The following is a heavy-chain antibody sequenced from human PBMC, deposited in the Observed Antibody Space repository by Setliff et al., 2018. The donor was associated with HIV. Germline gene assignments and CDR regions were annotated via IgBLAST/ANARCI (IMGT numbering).Heavy chain of an antibody. D-gene: IGHD3-16*01. CDR3: AKATGSATSPRGSFDY. CDR1: GFTFSNAW. CDR2: IKSKGDGGTT. Sequence: PGGSLRLSCAASGFTFSNAWMSWVRQAPGKGLEWVGRIKSKGDGGTTDYAAPVKGRFTISRDDSKNTLYLQMNSLGAEDTAVYYCAKATGSATSPRGSFDYLGRGTLVTVSS. J-gene: IGHJ4*02. V-gene: IGHV3-15*01.